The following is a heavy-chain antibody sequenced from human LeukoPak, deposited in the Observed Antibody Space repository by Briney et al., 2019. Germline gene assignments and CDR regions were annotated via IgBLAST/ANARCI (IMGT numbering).Heavy chain of an antibody. J-gene: IGHJ2*01. CDR2: INNDGSST. Sequence: EGSLRLSCAASGFNFSMYWMHWVRQAPGKGLVWVSRINNDGSSTNYADSVKGRFTISRDNAKNTLYLQMNSLRVEDTAVYYCARAYCSGGSCPYWYFDLWGRGTLVTVSS. CDR3: ARAYCSGGSCPYWYFDL. V-gene: IGHV3-74*01. CDR1: GFNFSMYW. D-gene: IGHD2-15*01.